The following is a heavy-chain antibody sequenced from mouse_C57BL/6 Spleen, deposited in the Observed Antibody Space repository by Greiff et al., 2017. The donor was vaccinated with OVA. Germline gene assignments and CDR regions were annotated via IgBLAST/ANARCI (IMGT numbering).Heavy chain of an antibody. J-gene: IGHJ2*01. Sequence: EVMLVESGGDLVKPGGSLKLPCAASGFTFSSYGMSWVRQTPDKRLEWVATISSGGSYTYYPDSVKGRFTISRDNAKNTLYLQMSSLKSEDTAMYYCARQGGNDYWGQGTTLTVSS. CDR2: ISSGGSYT. CDR1: GFTFSSYG. CDR3: ARQGGNDY. V-gene: IGHV5-6*01. D-gene: IGHD2-1*01.